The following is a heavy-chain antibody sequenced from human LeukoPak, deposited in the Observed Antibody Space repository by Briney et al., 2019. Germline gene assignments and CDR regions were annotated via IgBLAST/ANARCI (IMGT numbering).Heavy chain of an antibody. J-gene: IGHJ4*02. Sequence: GGSLRLSCAASGFTFSSYAMSWVRQAPGKGLEWVSTISGSGGSTYYADSVKGRSTISRDNSKNTLYLQMNSLRAEDTAVYYCAKDKHYYGSGSYSPFDYWGQGTLVTVSS. D-gene: IGHD3-10*01. V-gene: IGHV3-23*01. CDR1: GFTFSSYA. CDR3: AKDKHYYGSGSYSPFDY. CDR2: ISGSGGST.